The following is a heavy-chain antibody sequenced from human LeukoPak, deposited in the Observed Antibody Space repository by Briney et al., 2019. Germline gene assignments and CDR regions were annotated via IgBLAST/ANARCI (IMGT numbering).Heavy chain of an antibody. V-gene: IGHV4-30-4*01. D-gene: IGHD5-12*01. Sequence: SETLSLTCTVSGGSTSSGDYYWSWIRQPPGKGLEWIGYIYYSGSTFLNPSLKSRITLSVDTAKNQFSLKLRSVTASDTAVYYCALVCGSDLTFDYWGQGTLVTVSS. J-gene: IGHJ4*02. CDR3: ALVCGSDLTFDY. CDR1: GGSTSSGDYY. CDR2: IYYSGST.